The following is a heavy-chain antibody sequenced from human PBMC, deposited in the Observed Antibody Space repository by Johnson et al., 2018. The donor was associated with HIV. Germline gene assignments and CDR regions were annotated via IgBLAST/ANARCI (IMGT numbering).Heavy chain of an antibody. CDR3: ARGQQDMGAGAFDI. CDR2: IWFDGSNK. D-gene: IGHD3-16*01. J-gene: IGHJ3*02. CDR1: GFTFSTYG. V-gene: IGHV3-33*08. Sequence: QVLLVESGGGVVQPGRSLRLSCAASGFTFSTYGMHWVRQAPGKGLEWVAVIWFDGSNKYYADSVKGRFTISRDNSKNTLYLQMNSLRAGDTAVYYCARGQQDMGAGAFDIWGQGTMVTVSS.